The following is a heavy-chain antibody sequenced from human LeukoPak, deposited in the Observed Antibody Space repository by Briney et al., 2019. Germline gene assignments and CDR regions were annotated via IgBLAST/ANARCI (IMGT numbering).Heavy chain of an antibody. J-gene: IGHJ4*02. CDR1: GFTVSSNY. CDR3: ARDRREYYYDSSGYFDY. D-gene: IGHD3-22*01. V-gene: IGHV3-53*01. Sequence: GGSLRLSCAASGFTVSSNYMSWVRQAPGKGLEWVSVIYSGGSTYYADSVKGRFTISRDNSKNTLYLQMNSLSAEDTAVYYCARDRREYYYDSSGYFDYWGQGTLVTVSS. CDR2: IYSGGST.